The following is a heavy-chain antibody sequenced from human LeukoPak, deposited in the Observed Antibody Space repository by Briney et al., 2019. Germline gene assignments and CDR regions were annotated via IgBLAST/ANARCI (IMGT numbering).Heavy chain of an antibody. V-gene: IGHV4-59*08. CDR1: GGSISSYY. CDR2: IYYSGST. CDR3: ARRRIAAASGWFDP. Sequence: SETLSLTCTVSGGSISSYYWSWIRQPPGKGLEWIGYIYYSGSTNYNPSLKSRVTISVDTSKNQSSLKLSSVAAADTAVYYCARRRIAAASGWFDPWGQGTLVTVSS. D-gene: IGHD6-13*01. J-gene: IGHJ5*02.